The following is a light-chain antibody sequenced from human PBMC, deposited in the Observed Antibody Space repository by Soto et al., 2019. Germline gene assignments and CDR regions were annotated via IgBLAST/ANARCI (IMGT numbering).Light chain of an antibody. Sequence: EIVLTQSPGTLSLSPGERATLSCKASQPVSSSSLAWYQQEPGQAPRVLIYGASSKATDIPDRFSGSGSGTDFTLTISRLEPEEFAVYYCQQYGSAPYTFGQGTKLEIK. V-gene: IGKV3-20*01. CDR3: QQYGSAPYT. CDR1: QPVSSSS. CDR2: GAS. J-gene: IGKJ2*01.